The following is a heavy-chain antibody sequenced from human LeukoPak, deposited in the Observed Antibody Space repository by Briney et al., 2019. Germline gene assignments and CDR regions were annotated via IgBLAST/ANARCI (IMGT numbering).Heavy chain of an antibody. CDR3: ARDRTTVTLFDY. Sequence: GGSLRLSCAASGFTFTSVWMHWFRQAPGRGLVWISRISTDGAITGYADSVKGRFTISRDNAKNTLYLQMNSLRAEDTAVYYCARDRTTVTLFDYWGQGALVSVSS. CDR1: GFTFTSVW. J-gene: IGHJ4*02. V-gene: IGHV3-74*01. CDR2: ISTDGAIT. D-gene: IGHD4-17*01.